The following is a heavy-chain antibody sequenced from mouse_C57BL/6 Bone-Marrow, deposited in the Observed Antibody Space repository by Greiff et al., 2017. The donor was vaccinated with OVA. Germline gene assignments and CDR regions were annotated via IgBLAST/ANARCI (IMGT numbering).Heavy chain of an antibody. CDR2: INPSTGGT. V-gene: IGHV1-42*01. D-gene: IGHD2-1*01. Sequence: VKLKQSGPELVKPGASVKISCKASGYSFTGYYMNWVKQSPEKSLEWIGEINPSTGGTTYNQKFKAKATLTVDKSSSTAYMQLKSLTAEDSAVYYCARRTLFYYGNSFGYWGQGTLVTVSA. J-gene: IGHJ3*01. CDR3: ARRTLFYYGNSFGY. CDR1: GYSFTGYY.